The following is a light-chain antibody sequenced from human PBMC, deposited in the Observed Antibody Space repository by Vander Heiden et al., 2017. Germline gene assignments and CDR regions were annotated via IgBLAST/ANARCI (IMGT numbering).Light chain of an antibody. CDR2: LGS. J-gene: IGKJ4*01. Sequence: IVMTKSPLSMPVTPGEPAAIPCRSSQRLLHSNGYNYLDWYLQKPGQSPQLLIYLGSNRASGIPDRFSGSGSGTDFSLKISRVQAEDVGVYYCMQALQTPLTFGGGTKVEIK. V-gene: IGKV2-28*01. CDR3: MQALQTPLT. CDR1: QRLLHSNGYNY.